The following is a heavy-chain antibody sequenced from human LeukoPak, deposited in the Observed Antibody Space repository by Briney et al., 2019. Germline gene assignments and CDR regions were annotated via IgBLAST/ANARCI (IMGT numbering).Heavy chain of an antibody. CDR3: ARGDKHALDY. CDR2: ITSSGAGT. D-gene: IGHD2-21*02. J-gene: IGHJ4*02. Sequence: GGSLRLSCAASEFLFSNSDMSWVRQAPGKGLEWVSTITSSGAGTYYADSVKGRFTISRDNSKNTLSLQMNSLRADDTAVYYCARGDKHALDYWGQGTPVTVSS. V-gene: IGHV3-23*01. CDR1: EFLFSNSD.